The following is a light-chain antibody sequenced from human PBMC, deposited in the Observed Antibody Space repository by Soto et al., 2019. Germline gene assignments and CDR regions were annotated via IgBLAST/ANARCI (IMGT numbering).Light chain of an antibody. CDR3: QQSYITPPIT. Sequence: DVQMTQSPSSLSALVGDRVAITCRASQSVSRYLNWYQHKPGKAPKLLINAASNLRSGVPSRFSGSGPGTDFTLTIDGLQPEDFAVYYCQQSYITPPITFGQGTRLEI. CDR1: QSVSRY. V-gene: IGKV1-39*01. J-gene: IGKJ5*01. CDR2: AAS.